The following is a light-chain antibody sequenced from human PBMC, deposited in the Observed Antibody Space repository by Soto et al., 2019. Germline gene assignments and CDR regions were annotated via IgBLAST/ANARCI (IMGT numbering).Light chain of an antibody. Sequence: EIVMTQSPATLSVSPGARAPLSCRASQSVSSNLAWYQQKPGQAPRLLMFGASSRATGIADRFSGSGSGTEFTLTISRLEPEDFAVYYCQQYGSSPTFGQGTRLEIK. CDR2: GAS. J-gene: IGKJ5*01. CDR3: QQYGSSPT. CDR1: QSVSSN. V-gene: IGKV3-20*01.